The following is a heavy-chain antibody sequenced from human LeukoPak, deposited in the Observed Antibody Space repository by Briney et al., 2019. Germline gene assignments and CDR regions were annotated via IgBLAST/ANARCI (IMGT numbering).Heavy chain of an antibody. CDR3: ARDRGVGASSVDS. V-gene: IGHV1-69*04. J-gene: IGHJ4*02. D-gene: IGHD1-26*01. Sequence: SVKVSCKASGGPFRTSGFNWVRQAPGHGLEWMGRFIPILNMADYAQKFQGRVTITADKSTSTAYMELSSLGSEDTAVYYCARDRGVGASSVDSWGQGTVVTVSS. CDR1: GGPFRTSG. CDR2: FIPILNMA.